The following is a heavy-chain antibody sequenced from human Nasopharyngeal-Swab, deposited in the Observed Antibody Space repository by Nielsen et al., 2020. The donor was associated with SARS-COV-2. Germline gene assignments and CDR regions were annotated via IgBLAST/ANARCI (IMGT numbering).Heavy chain of an antibody. CDR2: INPSSGSP. Sequence: ASVKVSCKASGFTFTNYYIHWVRQAPGQGLEWMAIINPSSGSPTYAQRFQGRVTMTWDTSTSTVYMEISSLRCDDTAVYYCARDHMMCRSTSCAFDHWGQGTLVTVSS. D-gene: IGHD2-2*01. V-gene: IGHV1-46*01. CDR3: ARDHMMCRSTSCAFDH. J-gene: IGHJ4*02. CDR1: GFTFTNYY.